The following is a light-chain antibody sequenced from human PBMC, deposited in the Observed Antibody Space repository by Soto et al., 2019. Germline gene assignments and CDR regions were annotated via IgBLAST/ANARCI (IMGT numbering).Light chain of an antibody. Sequence: QSALTQPASVSGSPGQSITISCTGTSSTVGGFNVVSWYQQHPGKAPKVIIYEGIKRPSGVSNRFSGPISGSTASLTISGLQAEDEADYYCCSYVGATTYVFGNGTKVTVL. CDR1: SSTVGGFNV. CDR2: EGI. J-gene: IGLJ1*01. CDR3: CSYVGATTYV. V-gene: IGLV2-23*01.